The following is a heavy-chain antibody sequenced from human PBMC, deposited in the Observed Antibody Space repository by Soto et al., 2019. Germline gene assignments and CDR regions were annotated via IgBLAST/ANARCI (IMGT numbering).Heavy chain of an antibody. CDR1: GGSISSSSYY. V-gene: IGHV4-39*02. CDR2: IYYSGST. J-gene: IGHJ4*02. CDR3: ARDKITGLFDY. Sequence: SETLSLTCTVSGGSISSSSYYWGWIRQPPGKGLEWIGNIYYSGSTYYKTSLKSRVTISVDTSKNQFSLKLSSLTAADTAVYYCARDKITGLFDYWGQGTLVTVS. D-gene: IGHD2-8*02.